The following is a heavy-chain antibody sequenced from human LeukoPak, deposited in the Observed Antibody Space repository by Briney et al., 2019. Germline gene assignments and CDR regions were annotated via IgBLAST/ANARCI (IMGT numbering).Heavy chain of an antibody. CDR1: GFTFSSYW. CDR3: AKDIREYQWLVMDPGFDY. J-gene: IGHJ4*02. D-gene: IGHD6-19*01. Sequence: GGSLRLSCAASGFTFSSYWMYWVRQAPGKGLVWVSRIRSDGSTTSYADSVKGRFTISRDNAKNSLYLQMNSLRAEDTALYYCAKDIREYQWLVMDPGFDYWGQGTLVTVSS. CDR2: IRSDGSTT. V-gene: IGHV3-74*01.